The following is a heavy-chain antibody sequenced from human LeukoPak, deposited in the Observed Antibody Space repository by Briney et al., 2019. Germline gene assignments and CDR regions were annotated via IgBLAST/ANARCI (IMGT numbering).Heavy chain of an antibody. Sequence: GESLKISCKGSGYSFTSYWIGWVRQMPGKGLEWMGIIYPGDSDTRYSPSFQGQVTISADKSISTAYLQWSSLKASDTAMYYCARRVGGYDAPGHGGGFDPWGQGTLVTVSS. CDR1: GYSFTSYW. CDR2: IYPGDSDT. J-gene: IGHJ5*02. V-gene: IGHV5-51*01. D-gene: IGHD5-12*01. CDR3: ARRVGGYDAPGHGGGFDP.